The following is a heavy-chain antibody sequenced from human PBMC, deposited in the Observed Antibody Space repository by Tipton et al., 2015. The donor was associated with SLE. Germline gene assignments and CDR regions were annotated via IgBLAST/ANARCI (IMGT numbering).Heavy chain of an antibody. J-gene: IGHJ4*02. Sequence: SLRLSCAASRFTFSNYAMNXXRQAPGKGLEWVSGIXXSGGSTYYADSVKGRFTISRDNSKNTLFLQMNSLRAEDAAIYYCAREXXENVDFWSGYPHGIGFWGQGTLVTVSS. D-gene: IGHD3-3*01. V-gene: IGHV3-23*01. CDR3: AREXXENVDFWSGYPHGIGF. CDR2: IXXSGGST. CDR1: RFTFSNYA.